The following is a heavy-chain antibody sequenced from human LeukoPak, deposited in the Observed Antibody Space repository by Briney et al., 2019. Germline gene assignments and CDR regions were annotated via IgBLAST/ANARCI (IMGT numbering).Heavy chain of an antibody. CDR3: AREGRTTGYDY. D-gene: IGHD1/OR15-1a*01. Sequence: SETLSLTCTVSGGSISSYYWSWIRQPPGKGLEWIGYIYTSGSTNYNPSLKSRVTMSVDTSKNQFSLKLSSVTAADTAVYYCAREGRTTGYDYWGQGTLVTVSS. CDR2: IYTSGST. J-gene: IGHJ4*02. CDR1: GGSISSYY. V-gene: IGHV4-4*08.